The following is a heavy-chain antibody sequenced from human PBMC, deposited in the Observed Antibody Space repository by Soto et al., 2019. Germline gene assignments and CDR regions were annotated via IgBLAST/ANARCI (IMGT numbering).Heavy chain of an antibody. V-gene: IGHV3-23*01. Sequence: QPGGSLRLSCPASGVTFSTYAMTWVRQAPGKGLEWVSAIGGSVGSTHYADLMKGRLTISRDNSKNTLYLQMNSLRAEDRAVYYCVRNRQIVAQAWGQGTLVTVSS. CDR3: VRNRQIVAQA. CDR1: GVTFSTYA. J-gene: IGHJ5*02. CDR2: IGGSVGST. D-gene: IGHD3-22*01.